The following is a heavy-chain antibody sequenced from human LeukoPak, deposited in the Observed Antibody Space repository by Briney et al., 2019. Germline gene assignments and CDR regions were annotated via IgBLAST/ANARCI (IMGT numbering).Heavy chain of an antibody. Sequence: PGGSLRLSCTVSGFSFGSEAMSWVRQAPGRGLEWVSSISPAGGTTYYADSVKGRFTISRDNSKNTLYLQMNSLRAEDTAVYYCARDNGDFWSGYPRPFDYWGQGTLVTVSS. V-gene: IGHV3-23*01. D-gene: IGHD3-3*01. J-gene: IGHJ4*02. CDR2: ISPAGGTT. CDR3: ARDNGDFWSGYPRPFDY. CDR1: GFSFGSEA.